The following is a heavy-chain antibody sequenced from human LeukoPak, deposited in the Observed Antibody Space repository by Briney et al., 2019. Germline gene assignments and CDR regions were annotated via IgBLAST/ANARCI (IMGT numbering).Heavy chain of an antibody. CDR3: ARDWGAYYHFFDY. D-gene: IGHD3-22*01. CDR2: IKPDGSER. V-gene: IGHV3-7*01. Sequence: GGSLRLSCEASGFSMSVYWMSWVRQAPGKGLEWVGNIKPDGSERNYVDSVKGRFTISRDNAKKSLYLQMSSLRAEDTAVYYCARDWGAYYHFFDYWGQGTLGTVSS. CDR1: GFSMSVYW. J-gene: IGHJ4*02.